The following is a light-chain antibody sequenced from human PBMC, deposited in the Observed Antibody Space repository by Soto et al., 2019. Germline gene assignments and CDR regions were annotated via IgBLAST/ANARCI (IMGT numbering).Light chain of an antibody. Sequence: QSVLTQPPSTSATPGQRVTISCSGSSSNVGRNNVNWYQQFPGTAPKLLIYSNRQRPLAVPDRFSASKSGTSASLGISGLQPEDEADYYCAAWDDSLSGYVFGPGTKVTVL. CDR2: SNR. CDR3: AAWDDSLSGYV. V-gene: IGLV1-44*01. CDR1: SSNVGRNN. J-gene: IGLJ1*01.